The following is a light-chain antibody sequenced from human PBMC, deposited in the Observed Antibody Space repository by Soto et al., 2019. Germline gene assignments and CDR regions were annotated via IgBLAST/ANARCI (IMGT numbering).Light chain of an antibody. CDR1: SSDIGDYNY. Sequence: QSVLTQPASVSGSPGQSITISCTGTSSDIGDYNYVSWYQQYPGKVPKLVIYDVSHRPSGVSNRFSGSKSGNTASLTISGLQAEDEADYYCSSSTTTTSLVVFGGGTKVNVL. J-gene: IGLJ3*02. CDR2: DVS. CDR3: SSSTTTTSLVV. V-gene: IGLV2-14*01.